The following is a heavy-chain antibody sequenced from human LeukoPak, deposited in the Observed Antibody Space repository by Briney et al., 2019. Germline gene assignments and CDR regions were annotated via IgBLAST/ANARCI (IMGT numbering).Heavy chain of an antibody. CDR1: GFTFSSYW. Sequence: GGSLRLSCAASGFTFSSYWMHCVRQAPGKGLVWVSRISSDGSNTRYADSVKGRFTISRDNAKKTLYLQMNSLRAEDTAVYYCARGVNGDSRFDPWGQGTLVTVSS. CDR2: ISSDGSNT. J-gene: IGHJ5*02. D-gene: IGHD4-17*01. V-gene: IGHV3-74*01. CDR3: ARGVNGDSRFDP.